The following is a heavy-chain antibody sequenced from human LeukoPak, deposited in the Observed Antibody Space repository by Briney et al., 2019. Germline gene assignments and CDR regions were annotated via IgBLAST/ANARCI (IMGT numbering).Heavy chain of an antibody. Sequence: PGGSLRLSCAASGFTFSNYAMHWVRQAPGKGLEWVAVISSGGGNKYYADSVKGRFTISRDNSKNTLYLQMNSLRAEDTAVYYCARGGSSEYSGSFEWGQGTLVTVSS. D-gene: IGHD1-26*01. J-gene: IGHJ4*02. V-gene: IGHV3-30-3*01. CDR1: GFTFSNYA. CDR2: ISSGGGNK. CDR3: ARGGSSEYSGSFE.